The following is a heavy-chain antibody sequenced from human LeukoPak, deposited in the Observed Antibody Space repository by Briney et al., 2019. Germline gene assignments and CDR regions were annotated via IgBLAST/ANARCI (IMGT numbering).Heavy chain of an antibody. D-gene: IGHD2-15*01. CDR1: GFTFSNYG. CDR3: AKAGAVVVVAAKYFDY. CDR2: LSSSGGST. J-gene: IGHJ4*02. V-gene: IGHV3-23*01. Sequence: GTLRLSCAASGFTFSNYGMNWVRQAPGKGLEWVSALSSSGGSTYYADSVKGRFTISRDNSKNTLYLQMNSLRAEDTAVYYCAKAGAVVVVAAKYFDYWGQGTLVTVSS.